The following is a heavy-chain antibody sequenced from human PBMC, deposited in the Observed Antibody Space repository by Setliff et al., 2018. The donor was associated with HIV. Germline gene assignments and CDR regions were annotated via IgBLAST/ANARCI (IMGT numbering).Heavy chain of an antibody. CDR2: IHKDGSEK. J-gene: IGHJ4*02. V-gene: IGHV3-7*03. Sequence: GGSLRLSCAASGFTFTNYWMSWVRQAPGKGLEWVANIHKDGSEKYYVDSVKGRFTISGDNTKNLLYLEMNSLKAEDTAVYYCARAYNVYDYRFDSSGYDYWGQGTLVTVSS. D-gene: IGHD3-22*01. CDR1: GFTFTNYW. CDR3: ARAYNVYDYRFDSSGYDY.